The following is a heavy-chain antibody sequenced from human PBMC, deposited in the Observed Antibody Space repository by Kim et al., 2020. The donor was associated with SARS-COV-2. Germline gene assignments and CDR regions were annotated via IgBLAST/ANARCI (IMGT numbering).Heavy chain of an antibody. V-gene: IGHV3-23*01. J-gene: IGHJ4*01. Sequence: GGSLRLSCVASGFVFSTYAMTWVRQAPGRGLEWVASIIGAGGTTYYAGSVEGRFTISRDNSKNTLYLRMNSLRVEDTAIYYCAKDLERYNLSPATGYFD. CDR3: AKDLERYNLSPATGYFD. CDR2: IIGAGGTT. CDR1: GFVFSTYA. D-gene: IGHD3-3*01.